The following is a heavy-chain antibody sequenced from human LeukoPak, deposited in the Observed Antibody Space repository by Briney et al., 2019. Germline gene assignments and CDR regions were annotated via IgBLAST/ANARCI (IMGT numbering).Heavy chain of an antibody. D-gene: IGHD3-22*01. Sequence: MHXXRQAPGXXXXGMGWINPNSGGTNYAQKFQGRVTMTRDTSISTAYMELSRLRSDDTAVYYCALDSSGYYYPIFDYWGQGTLVTVSS. V-gene: IGHV1-2*02. J-gene: IGHJ4*02. CDR3: ALDSSGYYYPIFDY. CDR2: INPNSGGT.